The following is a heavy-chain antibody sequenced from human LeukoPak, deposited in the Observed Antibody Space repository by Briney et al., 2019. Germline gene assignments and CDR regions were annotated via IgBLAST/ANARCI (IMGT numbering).Heavy chain of an antibody. Sequence: PSETLSLTCSVSGGSISSYYWNWIRQPPGKGLEWIGEINHSGSTNNNPSLKSRVTMSVDTSKNQFSLNLTSLSAADTAMYYCARRRYAYGDYVYWGQGTLVTVSS. CDR1: GGSISSYY. CDR3: ARRRYAYGDYVY. D-gene: IGHD4-17*01. CDR2: INHSGST. V-gene: IGHV4-34*01. J-gene: IGHJ4*02.